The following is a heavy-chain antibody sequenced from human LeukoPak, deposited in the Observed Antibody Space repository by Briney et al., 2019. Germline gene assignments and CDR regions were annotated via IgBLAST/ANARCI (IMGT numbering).Heavy chain of an antibody. J-gene: IGHJ5*02. D-gene: IGHD2-15*01. V-gene: IGHV1-46*01. Sequence: ASVKVSCKSSGYTFTNYYIHWVRQAPGQGLEWMGIANPSSGDTNYAQKFQGRVTMTRDTSTTTVYMDLSSLSSEDTAVYYCARDRHCSGGICHSNWFDPLGPGNPGHRLL. CDR2: ANPSSGDT. CDR1: GYTFTNYY. CDR3: ARDRHCSGGICHSNWFDP.